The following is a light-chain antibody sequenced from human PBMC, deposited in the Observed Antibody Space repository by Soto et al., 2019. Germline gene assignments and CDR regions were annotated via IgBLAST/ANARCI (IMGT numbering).Light chain of an antibody. V-gene: IGLV1-40*01. CDR3: QSYASSLSVV. CDR1: SSNIGAGYD. CDR2: GNS. Sequence: QSVLTQPPSVSGAPGQRVTISCTGSSSNIGAGYDVHWYQQLPGTAPKLLIYGNSNRPSGVPDRFSGSKSGTSASLAITGLQAEDEADYYSQSYASSLSVVFGGGTKVTVL. J-gene: IGLJ2*01.